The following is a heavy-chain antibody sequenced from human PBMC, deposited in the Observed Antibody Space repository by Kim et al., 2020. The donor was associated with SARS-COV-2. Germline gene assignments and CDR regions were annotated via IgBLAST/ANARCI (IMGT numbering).Heavy chain of an antibody. CDR3: ARVRGVADWWFDP. CDR1: GGSISSYY. D-gene: IGHD3-10*01. V-gene: IGHV4-59*01. Sequence: SETLSLTCTVSGGSISSYYWSWIRQPPGKGLEWIGYIYYSGSTNYNPSLKSRVTISVDTSKNQFSLKLSSVTAADTAVYYCARVRGVADWWFDPWGQGTL. CDR2: IYYSGST. J-gene: IGHJ5*02.